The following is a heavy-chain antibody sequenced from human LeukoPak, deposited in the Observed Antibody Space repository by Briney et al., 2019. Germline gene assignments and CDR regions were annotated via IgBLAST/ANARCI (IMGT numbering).Heavy chain of an antibody. V-gene: IGHV4-30-2*05. CDR1: GGSISSGGYY. J-gene: IGHJ4*02. CDR3: ASVSVWELATHTGGSFDY. Sequence: PSQTLSLTCTVSGGSISSGGYYWSWIRQPPGKGLEWLGHIYHTGTTLYSPHLNNRLTVSVDSSKNQFSPTLNSVTAADTAVYYCASVSVWELATHTGGSFDYWGRGILVTVSS. D-gene: IGHD1-26*01. CDR2: IYHTGTT.